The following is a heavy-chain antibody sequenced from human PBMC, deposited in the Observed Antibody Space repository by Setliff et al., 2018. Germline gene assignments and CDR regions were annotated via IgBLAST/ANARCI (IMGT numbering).Heavy chain of an antibody. V-gene: IGHV3-23*01. D-gene: IGHD2-2*02. Sequence: GGSLRLSCAASGFTFNNYAMTWVRQAPGKGLEWVSSISDSGGSTYYADSVKGRFTISRDKSKSTRYLQMLSLRAEDTAVYDCAEGGSTSCYTESDYWGQGSLVTVSS. CDR2: ISDSGGST. J-gene: IGHJ4*02. CDR3: AEGGSTSCYTESDY. CDR1: GFTFNNYA.